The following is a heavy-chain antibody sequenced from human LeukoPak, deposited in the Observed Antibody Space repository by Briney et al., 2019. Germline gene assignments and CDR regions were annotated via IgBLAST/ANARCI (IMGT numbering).Heavy chain of an antibody. J-gene: IGHJ6*03. Sequence: PGGSLRLSCAASGFTFSSYWMSWVRQAPGKGLEWVANIKQDGSEKYYVDSVKGRFTISRDNAKNSLYLQMNSLRAEDTAVYYCARPRYSSGYYYYYYMDVWGKGTTVTVSS. V-gene: IGHV3-7*01. CDR2: IKQDGSEK. CDR3: ARPRYSSGYYYYYYMDV. CDR1: GFTFSSYW. D-gene: IGHD6-19*01.